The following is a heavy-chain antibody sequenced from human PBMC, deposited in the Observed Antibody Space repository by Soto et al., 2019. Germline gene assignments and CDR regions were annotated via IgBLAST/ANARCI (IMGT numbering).Heavy chain of an antibody. V-gene: IGHV3-9*01. CDR1: GFVFDDYA. J-gene: IGHJ6*02. Sequence: EVQLVESGGGLVQPGRSLRLSCTTSGFVFDDYAMHWVRLAPGKGLEWVSGISWNSGSIDYADSVRGRFTISRDNAKEPLVPQKDSLPTADPALLYWAKDNSGYVGVPVDWGRGTSVTVSS. CDR3: AKDNSGYVGVPVD. CDR2: ISWNSGSI. D-gene: IGHD5-12*01.